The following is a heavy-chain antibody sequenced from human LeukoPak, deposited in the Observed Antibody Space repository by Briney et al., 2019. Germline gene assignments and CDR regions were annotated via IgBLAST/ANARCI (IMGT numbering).Heavy chain of an antibody. V-gene: IGHV1-2*02. CDR1: GYTFSAYF. Sequence: ASVKVSCKASGYTFSAYFMHWVRQAPGQGLEWVGWINPKSGGANSAQKFQGRVTMNRDTSISTGYMELSSLRSDDTAIYYCARDRYGDGFAFFDYWGQGTLVTVSS. D-gene: IGHD5-24*01. CDR2: INPKSGGA. CDR3: ARDRYGDGFAFFDY. J-gene: IGHJ4*02.